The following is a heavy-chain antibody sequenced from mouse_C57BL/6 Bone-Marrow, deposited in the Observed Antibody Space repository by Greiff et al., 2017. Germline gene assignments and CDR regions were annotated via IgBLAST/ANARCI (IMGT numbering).Heavy chain of an antibody. J-gene: IGHJ2*01. Sequence: EVMLVESGGGLVKPGGSLKLSCAASGFTFSDYGMHWVRQAPEKGLEWVAYISSGSSTIYYADTVKGRFTISRDNAKNTLFLQRTSLRSEDTAMYYCARLASYYFDYWGQGTTLTVSS. CDR2: ISSGSSTI. CDR3: ARLASYYFDY. V-gene: IGHV5-17*01. CDR1: GFTFSDYG.